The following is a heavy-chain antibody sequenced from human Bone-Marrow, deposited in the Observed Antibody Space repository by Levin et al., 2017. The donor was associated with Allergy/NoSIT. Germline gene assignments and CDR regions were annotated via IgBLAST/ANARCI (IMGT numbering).Heavy chain of an antibody. CDR2: IKSDASET. V-gene: IGHV3-7*01. CDR3: ARDSRHIVGVPAPDF. J-gene: IGHJ4*02. D-gene: IGHD2-2*01. Sequence: GGSLRLSCAISGFTFNSHWMSWVRQAPGKGLEWVATIKSDASETYYVDSVRGRFTISRDNAKDSLFLQMCSLRGEDTAVYYCARDSRHIVGVPAPDFWGQGTLVTVSS. CDR1: GFTFNSHW.